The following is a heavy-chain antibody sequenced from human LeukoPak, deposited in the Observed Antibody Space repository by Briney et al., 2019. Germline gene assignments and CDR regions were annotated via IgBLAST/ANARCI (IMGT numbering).Heavy chain of an antibody. CDR2: MNPNSGNT. D-gene: IGHD2-15*01. V-gene: IGHV1-8*01. Sequence: GPSVKVSCKASGYTFTSYDINWGRQATGQGLEWMGWMNPNSGNTGYAQKFQGRVTMTRNTSISTAYMELSSPRSEDTAVYYCARYCSGGSCYSLSLDYWGQGTLVTVSS. CDR3: ARYCSGGSCYSLSLDY. J-gene: IGHJ4*02. CDR1: GYTFTSYD.